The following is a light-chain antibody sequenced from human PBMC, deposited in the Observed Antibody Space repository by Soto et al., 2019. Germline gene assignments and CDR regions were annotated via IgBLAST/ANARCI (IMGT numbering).Light chain of an antibody. J-gene: IGKJ5*01. V-gene: IGKV3-11*01. CDR1: QSVSSY. CDR2: DAS. CDR3: QQRSTWPIT. Sequence: PGERATLSCRASQSVSSYLAWYQQKPGQAPRLLIYDASNRATGIPARFSGSGSGTDFTLTISSLEPEDFAVYYCQQRSTWPITFGQGTRLEIK.